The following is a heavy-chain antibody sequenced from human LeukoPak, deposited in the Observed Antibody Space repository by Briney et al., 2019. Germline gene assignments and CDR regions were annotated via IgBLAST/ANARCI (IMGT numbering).Heavy chain of an antibody. V-gene: IGHV3-48*01. CDR1: GFRFSDYS. CDR3: AGVPRLSAIFG. D-gene: IGHD3-3*01. Sequence: GGSLRLSCAASGFRFSDYSMNWVRQAPGKGLEWISYISSSGSPIYYADSVKGRFTIARDNAKNSLFLQMNSLRAEDTAVYYCAGVPRLSAIFGWGQGTTVTVSS. CDR2: ISSSGSPI. J-gene: IGHJ6*02.